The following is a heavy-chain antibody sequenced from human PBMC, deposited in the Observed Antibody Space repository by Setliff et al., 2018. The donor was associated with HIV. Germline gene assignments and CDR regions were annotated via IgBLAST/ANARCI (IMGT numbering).Heavy chain of an antibody. D-gene: IGHD2-2*01. V-gene: IGHV4-59*12. CDR3: ARGESSTWDLAEHFQH. J-gene: IGHJ1*01. Sequence: SETLSLTCTVSGGSISTYYWSWIRQPPGKGLEWIGSIYFTGSSDNNPSLKSRVTLSVDTSKHQFSLKLGFVTAADTAVYHCARGESSTWDLAEHFQHWGHGTLVTV. CDR1: GGSISTYY. CDR2: IYFTGSS.